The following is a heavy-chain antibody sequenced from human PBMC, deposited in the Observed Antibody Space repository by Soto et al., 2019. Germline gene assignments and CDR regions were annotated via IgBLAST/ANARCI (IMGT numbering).Heavy chain of an antibody. CDR3: ARRPGSGDGYKENDPLSDAFDI. Sequence: GESLKISCKGSGYSFTSYWIGWVRQMPGKGLEWMGIIYPGDSDTRYSPSFQGQVTISADNAISTAYLQWSSPKASDTDMYYCARRPGSGDGYKENDPLSDAFDIWGQGTMVTVSS. V-gene: IGHV5-51*01. D-gene: IGHD3-10*01. J-gene: IGHJ3*02. CDR2: IYPGDSDT. CDR1: GYSFTSYW.